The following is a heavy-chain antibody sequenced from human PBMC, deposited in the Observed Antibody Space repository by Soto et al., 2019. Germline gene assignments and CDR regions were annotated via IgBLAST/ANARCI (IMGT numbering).Heavy chain of an antibody. J-gene: IGHJ4*02. D-gene: IGHD3-10*01. V-gene: IGHV4-59*01. CDR3: ARRRGTYIDY. Sequence: QVQLQESGPGLVKPSETLSLTCTVSGGSISSYYWSWIRQPPGKGLEWIGYIYYSGSTNYNPSLKSRVTISVDTSKNQFSLKLSSVTAADTAVYYCARRRGTYIDYWGQGTLVTVSS. CDR2: IYYSGST. CDR1: GGSISSYY.